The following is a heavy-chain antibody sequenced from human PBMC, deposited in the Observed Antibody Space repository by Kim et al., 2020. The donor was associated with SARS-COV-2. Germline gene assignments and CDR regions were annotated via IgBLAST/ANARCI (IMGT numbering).Heavy chain of an antibody. Sequence: ASVKVSCKGSGYTFSNSGMHWVRQAPGQRLEWIGWIKAANGDTEYSQKFQGRVAITRDTSATTVYMELNRLTSEDTAVYYCARLIGTRTTWDYWGQGTLVPVSS. J-gene: IGHJ4*02. D-gene: IGHD3-16*01. CDR3: ARLIGTRTTWDY. V-gene: IGHV1-3*01. CDR1: GYTFSNSG. CDR2: IKAANGDT.